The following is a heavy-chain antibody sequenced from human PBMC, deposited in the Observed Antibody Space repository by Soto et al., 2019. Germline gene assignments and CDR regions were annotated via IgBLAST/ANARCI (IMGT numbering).Heavy chain of an antibody. D-gene: IGHD3-10*01. CDR3: ARDRGRYGMDV. J-gene: IGHJ6*02. CDR2: ISYDGSNK. Sequence: QVQLVESGGGVVQPGRSLRLSCAASGFTFSSYAMHWVRQAPGKGLAWVAVISYDGSNKYYADSVKGRFTISRDNSKNTVYLQMNSLRAEDTAVYYCARDRGRYGMDVWGQGTTVTVSS. V-gene: IGHV3-30-3*01. CDR1: GFTFSSYA.